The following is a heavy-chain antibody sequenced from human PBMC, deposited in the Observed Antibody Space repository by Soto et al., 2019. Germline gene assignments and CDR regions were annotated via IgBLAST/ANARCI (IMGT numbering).Heavy chain of an antibody. Sequence: EVQLLESGGGLVQPGGSLRLSCAASGFTFSSYDMSWVRQAPGKGLEWVSAISGSGGSTYYADSVKGRFTISRDNSKNTLYLQMNSLRAEDTAVYYCARVVSLYYGMDVWGQGTTVTVSS. CDR3: ARVVSLYYGMDV. CDR1: GFTFSSYD. V-gene: IGHV3-23*01. J-gene: IGHJ6*02. CDR2: ISGSGGST.